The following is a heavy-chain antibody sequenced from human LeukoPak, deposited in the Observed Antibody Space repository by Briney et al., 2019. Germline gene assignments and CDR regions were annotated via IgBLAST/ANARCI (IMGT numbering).Heavy chain of an antibody. D-gene: IGHD3-10*01. Sequence: ASVKVSCKASGYTFTGYYMHWVRQAPGQGLEWMGWINPNSGGTNYAQKFQGRVTMTRDTSISTAYMELSRLRSDDTAVYYCAKDHYYGSGSYYRRNGRKQRDYFDYWGQGTLVTVSS. CDR2: INPNSGGT. J-gene: IGHJ4*02. CDR1: GYTFTGYY. CDR3: AKDHYYGSGSYYRRNGRKQRDYFDY. V-gene: IGHV1-2*02.